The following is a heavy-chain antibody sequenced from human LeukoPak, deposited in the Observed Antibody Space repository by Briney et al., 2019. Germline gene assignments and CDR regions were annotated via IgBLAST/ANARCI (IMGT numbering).Heavy chain of an antibody. V-gene: IGHV3-30-3*01. CDR3: ARDNRPLLWFGELQFDP. Sequence: PGRSLRLSCAASGFTFSSYAMHWVRQAPGKGLEWVSLISYDETNKYYADSVKGRFTISRDNSKNTLYLQMNSLRAEDTAVYYCARDNRPLLWFGELQFDPWGQGTLVTVSS. J-gene: IGHJ5*02. CDR2: ISYDETNK. D-gene: IGHD3-10*01. CDR1: GFTFSSYA.